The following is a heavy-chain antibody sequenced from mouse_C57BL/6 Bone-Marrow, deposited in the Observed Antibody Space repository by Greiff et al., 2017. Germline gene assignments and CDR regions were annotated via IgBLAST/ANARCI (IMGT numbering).Heavy chain of an antibody. J-gene: IGHJ3*01. D-gene: IGHD2-2*01. CDR2: INPNYGTT. Sequence: EVKLVESGPELVKPGASVKISCKASGYSFTDYNMNWVKQSNGKSLEWIGVINPNYGTTSYNQKFKGKATLTVDQSSSTAYMQLNSLTSEDSAVYYCARSLGYGPPWFAYWGQGTLVTVSA. CDR3: ARSLGYGPPWFAY. V-gene: IGHV1-39*01. CDR1: GYSFTDYN.